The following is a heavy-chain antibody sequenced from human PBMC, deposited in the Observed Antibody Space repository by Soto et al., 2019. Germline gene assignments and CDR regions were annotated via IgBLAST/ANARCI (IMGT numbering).Heavy chain of an antibody. CDR3: ARVVSSWYAESMISAFDI. CDR2: INPNSGGT. V-gene: IGHV1-2*04. D-gene: IGHD6-13*01. CDR1: GYTFTGYY. Sequence: ASVKVSCKASGYTFTGYYMHWVRQAPGQGLEWMGWINPNSGGTNYAQKFQGWVTMTRDTSISTAYMELSRLRSDDTAVYYCARVVSSWYAESMISAFDIWGQGTMVTVSS. J-gene: IGHJ3*02.